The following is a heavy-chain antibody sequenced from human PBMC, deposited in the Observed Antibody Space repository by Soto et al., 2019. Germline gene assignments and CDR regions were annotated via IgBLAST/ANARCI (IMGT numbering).Heavy chain of an antibody. J-gene: IGHJ4*02. CDR2: IFYTGST. CDR1: GGSISHYY. CDR3: ARIKRGFTYGSILDF. Sequence: SETLSLTCSVPGGSISHYYWGWLRQPPGKGLECIGYIFYTGSTNYSPSLKSRLSISVDTSQNQFSLRLRSVTAADTAIYYCARIKRGFTYGSILDFWGQGILVTVSS. V-gene: IGHV4-59*01. D-gene: IGHD5-18*01.